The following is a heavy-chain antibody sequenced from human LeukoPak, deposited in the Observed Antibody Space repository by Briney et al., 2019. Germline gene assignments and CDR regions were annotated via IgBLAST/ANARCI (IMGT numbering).Heavy chain of an antibody. V-gene: IGHV4-30-2*01. D-gene: IGHD5-18*01. CDR2: IYHSGST. CDR3: ARVGIQLPLYGMDV. CDR1: GGSISSGGYS. Sequence: SETLSLTCAVSGGSISSGGYSWSWIRQPPGKGLEWIGYIYHSGSTYYNPSLKSRVTISVDRSKNQFSLKLSSVTAADTAVYYCARVGIQLPLYGMDVWGQGTTVTVSS. J-gene: IGHJ6*02.